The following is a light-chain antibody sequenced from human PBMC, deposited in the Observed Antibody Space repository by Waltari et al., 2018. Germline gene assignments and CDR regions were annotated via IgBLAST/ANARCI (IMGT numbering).Light chain of an antibody. CDR1: STDLASYNL. CDR3: CSYTGSSTSYG. Sequence: QSALSQPASVSGSPGQSLTITCTGASTDLASYNLVAWYQNHPNRAPKLIIYEATKRPSGISHRFSGSKSGATASLRISGLQADDEADYYCCSYTGSSTSYGCGGGTKVTVL. V-gene: IGLV2-23*01. J-gene: IGLJ1*01. CDR2: EAT.